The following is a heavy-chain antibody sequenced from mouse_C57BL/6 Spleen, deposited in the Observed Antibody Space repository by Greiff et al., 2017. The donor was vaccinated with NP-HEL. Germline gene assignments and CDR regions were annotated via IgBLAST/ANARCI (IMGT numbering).Heavy chain of an antibody. V-gene: IGHV5-4*01. Sequence: EVQRVESGGGLVKPVGSLKLSCAASGFTFSSYAMSWVRQTPEKRLEWVATISDGGSYTYYPDNVKGRFTISRDNAKNNLYLQMSHLKSEDTAMYYCAREGYYDYLYYAMDYWGQGTSVTVSS. J-gene: IGHJ4*01. D-gene: IGHD2-4*01. CDR1: GFTFSSYA. CDR3: AREGYYDYLYYAMDY. CDR2: ISDGGSYT.